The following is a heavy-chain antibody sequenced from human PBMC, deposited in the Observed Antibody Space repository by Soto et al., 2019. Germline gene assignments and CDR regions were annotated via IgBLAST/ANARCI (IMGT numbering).Heavy chain of an antibody. CDR3: ARGSVGRQLEYYGMDV. V-gene: IGHV1-69*02. CDR2: IIPILGIA. CDR1: GGTFSSYT. Sequence: QVQLVQSGAEVKKPGSSVKVSCKASGGTFSSYTISWVRQAPGQGLEWMGRIIPILGIANYAQKFQGRVTITPDKSTSTAYLELSSLRSEDTAVYYCARGSVGRQLEYYGMDVWGQGTTVTVSS. D-gene: IGHD6-13*01. J-gene: IGHJ6*02.